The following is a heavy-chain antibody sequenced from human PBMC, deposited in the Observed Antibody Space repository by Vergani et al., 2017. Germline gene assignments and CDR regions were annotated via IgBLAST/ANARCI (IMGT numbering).Heavy chain of an antibody. V-gene: IGHV3-15*01. CDR3: TTNYDILTGYYRDY. J-gene: IGHJ4*02. D-gene: IGHD3-9*01. CDR2: IKSKTDGGTT. Sequence: EVQLLESGGGLVQPGGSLRLSCAASGFTFSSYAMSWVRQAPGKGLEWVGRIKSKTDGGTTDYAAPVKGRFTISRDDSKNTLYLQMNSLKTEDTAVYYCTTNYDILTGYYRDYWGQGTLVTVSS. CDR1: GFTFSSYA.